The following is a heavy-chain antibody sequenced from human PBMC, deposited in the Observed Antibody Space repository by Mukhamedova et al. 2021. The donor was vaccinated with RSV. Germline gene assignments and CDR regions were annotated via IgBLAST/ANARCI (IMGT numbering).Heavy chain of an antibody. CDR3: ARSGRGYCSGGSCYYDYYYYMDV. CDR2: IYPGDSDT. J-gene: IGHJ6*03. Sequence: MGIIYPGDSDTRYSPSFQGQVTISADKSISTAYLQWSSLKASDTAMYYCARSGRGYCSGGSCYYDYYYYMDVWGKGTTVTVSS. D-gene: IGHD2-15*01. V-gene: IGHV5-51*01.